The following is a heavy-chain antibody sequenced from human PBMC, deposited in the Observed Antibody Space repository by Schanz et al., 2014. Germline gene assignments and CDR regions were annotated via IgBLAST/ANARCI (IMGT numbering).Heavy chain of an antibody. J-gene: IGHJ3*02. D-gene: IGHD4-17*01. Sequence: QVQLQESGPGLVKPSQTLSLPSTVFGGPASGGGDYWSWIRQHPGKGLEWFGFISYSGSTYYNPSLKGRVTISVDTSKNQFSLNLSSATAADTAVYYCARDRGHGDLPGDIWGQGTMVTVSS. CDR1: GGPASGGGDY. CDR2: ISYSGST. CDR3: ARDRGHGDLPGDI. V-gene: IGHV4-31*03.